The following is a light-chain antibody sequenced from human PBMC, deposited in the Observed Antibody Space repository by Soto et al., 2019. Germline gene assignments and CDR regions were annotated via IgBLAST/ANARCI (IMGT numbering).Light chain of an antibody. CDR1: QSISSW. CDR3: QHWVDYMWT. CDR2: KAS. J-gene: IGKJ1*01. V-gene: IGKV1-5*03. Sequence: DIHLTQSPYTLSASVGDRVTITCRASQSISSWLAWYQQKPGKAPKLLIYKASTLESGVPSRFSGSGSGTEFTLTISSLQPDDFATYYCQHWVDYMWTFGQGTKVEIK.